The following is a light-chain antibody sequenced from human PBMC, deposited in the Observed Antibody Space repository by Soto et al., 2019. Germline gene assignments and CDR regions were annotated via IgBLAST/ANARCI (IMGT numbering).Light chain of an antibody. J-gene: IGKJ5*01. CDR3: QQYGTSPLT. CDR2: GAS. V-gene: IGKV3-20*01. Sequence: ENVLTQSPGTLSLSPGERATLSCSASQTVSSYLTWYQQRPGQAPRLLIYGASKRATGIPDRFSGSGSGTDFTLTISTLEPADFALYYCQQYGTSPLTFGQGTRLEI. CDR1: QTVSSY.